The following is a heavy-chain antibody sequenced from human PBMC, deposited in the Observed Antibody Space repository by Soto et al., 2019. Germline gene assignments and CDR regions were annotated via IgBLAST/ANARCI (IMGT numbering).Heavy chain of an antibody. CDR3: ARDSSAAARRGGMDV. CDR1: GFTFDSYS. Sequence: EVQLVESGGGLIRPGGSLRLSCAASGFTFDSYSMNWVRQAPGKGLEWVAYISNTSRTRYYADSVKGRITISRDNVKTSLDLQLNRLREEDTALYYCARDSSAAARRGGMDVWGQGITVTVSS. V-gene: IGHV3-48*02. CDR2: ISNTSRTR. D-gene: IGHD3-22*01. J-gene: IGHJ6*02.